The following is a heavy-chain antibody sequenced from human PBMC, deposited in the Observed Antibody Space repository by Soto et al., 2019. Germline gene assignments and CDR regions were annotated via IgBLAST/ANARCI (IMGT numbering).Heavy chain of an antibody. CDR2: INHSGST. V-gene: IGHV4-34*01. CDR3: ARGAYDSSGSDYYYGMDV. Sequence: QVQLQQWGAGLLKPSETLSLTCAVYGGSFSGYYWSWIRQPPGKGLEWIGEINHSGSTNYNPSLKGRVTRSVDTSKNQFSLKLSSVTAADTAVYYCARGAYDSSGSDYYYGMDVWGQGTTVTVSS. J-gene: IGHJ6*02. CDR1: GGSFSGYY. D-gene: IGHD3-22*01.